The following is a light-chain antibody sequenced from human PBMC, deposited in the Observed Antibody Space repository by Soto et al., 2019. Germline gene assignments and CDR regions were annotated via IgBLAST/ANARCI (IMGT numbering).Light chain of an antibody. CDR2: GAS. V-gene: IGKV3-20*01. Sequence: EIVLTQSPGTLSLSPGERATRSCRASHSVSSSYLAWYQQKPGQAPRLLIYGASSRATGIPDRFSGSGSGTDFTLTISRLEPEDFAVYYCQQYGSSGYTFGQGTKLEIK. CDR3: QQYGSSGYT. CDR1: HSVSSSY. J-gene: IGKJ2*01.